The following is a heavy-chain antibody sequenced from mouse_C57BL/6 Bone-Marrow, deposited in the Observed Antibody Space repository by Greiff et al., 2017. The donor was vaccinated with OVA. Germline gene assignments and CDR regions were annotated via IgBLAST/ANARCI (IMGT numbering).Heavy chain of an antibody. J-gene: IGHJ1*03. D-gene: IGHD3-1*01. V-gene: IGHV1-82*01. CDR2: IYPGDGDT. CDR1: GYAFSSSW. Sequence: VQRVESGPELVKPGASVKISCKASGYAFSSSWMNWVKQRPGKGLEWIGRIYPGDGDTNYNGKFKGKATLTADKSSSTAYMQLSSLTSEDSAVYFCARSGRGYFDVWGTGTTVTVSS. CDR3: ARSGRGYFDV.